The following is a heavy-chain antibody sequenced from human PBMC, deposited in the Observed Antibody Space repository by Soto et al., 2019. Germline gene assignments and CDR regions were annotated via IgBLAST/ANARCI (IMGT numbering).Heavy chain of an antibody. CDR2: IYYSGST. Sequence: SETLSLTCTVSGGSISSSSYYWGWIRQPPGKGLEWIGSIYYSGSTYYNPSLKSRVTISVDTSKNQFSLKLSSVTAADTAVYYCARPAYSSSWINWFDPWGQGTLVTVSS. V-gene: IGHV4-39*01. D-gene: IGHD6-13*01. J-gene: IGHJ5*02. CDR3: ARPAYSSSWINWFDP. CDR1: GGSISSSSYY.